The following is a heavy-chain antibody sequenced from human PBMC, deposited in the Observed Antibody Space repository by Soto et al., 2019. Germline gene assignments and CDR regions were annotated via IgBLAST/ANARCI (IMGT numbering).Heavy chain of an antibody. D-gene: IGHD3-3*01. Sequence: QVQLQQWGAGLLKPSETQSLTCAVYGESLSGYYWTWIRQPPGKGLEWIGEMNDRGGTNYNPSLKNRVTISVDRSKNQLSLDLTSVTAADTAVYFCAMRITIIYYMDVWGKATTVTVSS. CDR1: GESLSGYY. CDR3: AMRITIIYYMDV. CDR2: MNDRGGT. V-gene: IGHV4-34*01. J-gene: IGHJ6*03.